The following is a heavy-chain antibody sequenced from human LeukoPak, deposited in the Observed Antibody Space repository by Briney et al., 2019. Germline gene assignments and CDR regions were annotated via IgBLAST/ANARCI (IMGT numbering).Heavy chain of an antibody. CDR3: ARDVPYYGSGLDWFDP. CDR1: GGTFSSYA. J-gene: IGHJ5*02. Sequence: SVKVSCKASGGTFSSYAISWVRQAPGQGLEWMGGIIPIFGTANYAQKFQGRVTITADESTSTAYMELSSLRSEDTVVYYCARDVPYYGSGLDWFDPWGQGTLVTVSS. D-gene: IGHD3-10*01. CDR2: IIPIFGTA. V-gene: IGHV1-69*01.